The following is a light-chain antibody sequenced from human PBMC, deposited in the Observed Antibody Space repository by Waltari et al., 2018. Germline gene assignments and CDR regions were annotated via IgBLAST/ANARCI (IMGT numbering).Light chain of an antibody. CDR3: SSYTSSSTRGVV. CDR1: SSDVGGYNF. Sequence: QSALTQPASVSGSPGQSIILSCTGTSSDVGGYNFVSWYQQHPGKAPKLMIYDVTKRPSGVSDRFSGSKSGNTASLTISGLQAEDEADYYCSSYTSSSTRGVVFGGGTKV. J-gene: IGLJ2*01. V-gene: IGLV2-14*01. CDR2: DVT.